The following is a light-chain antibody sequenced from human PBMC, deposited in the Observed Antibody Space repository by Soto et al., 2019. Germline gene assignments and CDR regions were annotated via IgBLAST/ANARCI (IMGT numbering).Light chain of an antibody. CDR2: GAS. V-gene: IGKV1-39*01. CDR1: QSISSF. Sequence: DIQMTQSPSSLSASVGDRVTLTCRASQSISSFLNWYQQKPGKAPKVLIYGASSLQTGVPSRFSGSGSVKDFTVTISSLQPEDSATSCGKPRHSSWTFGQGNKVE. J-gene: IGKJ1*01. CDR3: KPRHSSWT.